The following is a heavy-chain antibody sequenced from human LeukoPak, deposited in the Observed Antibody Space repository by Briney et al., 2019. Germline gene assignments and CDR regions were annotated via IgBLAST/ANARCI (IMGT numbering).Heavy chain of an antibody. D-gene: IGHD2-2*01. Sequence: SETLSLTCTVSGGSVSSYYWSWIRQPPGKGLEWIVRIYTSGSTNYNPSLKSRVTISVDTSKNKFSLKLNSVTAADTALYFCARDACSNTSCPDAFDIWGKGTMVTVSS. J-gene: IGHJ3*02. V-gene: IGHV4-4*07. CDR2: IYTSGST. CDR1: GGSVSSYY. CDR3: ARDACSNTSCPDAFDI.